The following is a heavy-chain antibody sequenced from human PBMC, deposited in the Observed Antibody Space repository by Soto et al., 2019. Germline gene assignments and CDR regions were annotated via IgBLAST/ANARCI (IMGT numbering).Heavy chain of an antibody. V-gene: IGHV1-2*02. CDR1: GYNFIAYY. CDR2: VSPNNGAT. Sequence: DSVKVSCKTSGYNFIAYYVHWVRQAPGQGLEWMGYVSPNNGATIYAQKFQGRVTLTRDTSISTAYMDLTRLTSDDTAIYYCARIEGSASLAGDWGQGTQVTVSS. J-gene: IGHJ4*02. D-gene: IGHD3-16*01. CDR3: ARIEGSASLAGD.